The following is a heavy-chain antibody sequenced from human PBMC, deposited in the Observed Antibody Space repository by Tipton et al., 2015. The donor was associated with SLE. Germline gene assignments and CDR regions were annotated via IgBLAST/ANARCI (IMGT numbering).Heavy chain of an antibody. J-gene: IGHJ3*01. CDR2: ISSSSSYI. V-gene: IGHV3-21*01. CDR1: GFTFSSYS. Sequence: SLRLSCAASGFTFSSYSMNWVRQAPGKGLEWVSSISSSSSYIYYADSVKGRFTISRDNAKNSLYLQMNSLRAEDAALYYCAELSTADAFDVWGQGAMVIVSS. D-gene: IGHD5/OR15-5a*01. CDR3: AELSTADAFDV.